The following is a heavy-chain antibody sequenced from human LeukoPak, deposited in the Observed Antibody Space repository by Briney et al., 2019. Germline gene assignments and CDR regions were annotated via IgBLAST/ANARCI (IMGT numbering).Heavy chain of an antibody. CDR3: ARGELKRPSLHYGGNSDYYYGMDV. J-gene: IGHJ6*02. Sequence: GSLRLSCAASGFTFSSYAMSWVRQPPGKGLEWIGEINHSGSTNYNPSLKSRVTISVDTSKNQFSLKLSSVTAADTAVYYCARGELKRPSLHYGGNSDYYYGMDVWGQGTTVTVSS. D-gene: IGHD4-17*01. V-gene: IGHV4-34*01. CDR2: INHSGST. CDR1: GFTFSSYA.